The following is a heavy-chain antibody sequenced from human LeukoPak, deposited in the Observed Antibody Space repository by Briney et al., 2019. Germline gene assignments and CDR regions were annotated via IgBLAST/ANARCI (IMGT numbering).Heavy chain of an antibody. CDR3: TTIPSPYYDFWSGSSYYYYMDV. V-gene: IGHV3-15*01. CDR2: IKSKTDGGTT. Sequence: GGSLRLSCEASGFSSDEYAIHWVRQGPGKGLEWVGRIKSKTDGGTTDYAAPVKGRFTISRDDSKNTLYLQMNSLKTEDTAVYYCTTIPSPYYDFWSGSSYYYYMDVWGQGTTVTVSS. D-gene: IGHD3-3*01. CDR1: GFSSDEYA. J-gene: IGHJ6*03.